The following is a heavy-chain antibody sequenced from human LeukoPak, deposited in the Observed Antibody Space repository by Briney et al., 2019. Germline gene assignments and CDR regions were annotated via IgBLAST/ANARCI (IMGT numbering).Heavy chain of an antibody. CDR3: AKDLLGVAAGNY. V-gene: IGHV3-23*01. D-gene: IGHD6-13*01. Sequence: GGSLRLSCAASGFTFSSHCMSWVRQGPGKGLEWVSGISDSGGDTYYADSVKGRFTISRDNYKSTLYVQMNSLRAEDTAVYSCAKDLLGVAAGNYWGQGTLVTVSS. CDR1: GFTFSSHC. CDR2: ISDSGGDT. J-gene: IGHJ4*02.